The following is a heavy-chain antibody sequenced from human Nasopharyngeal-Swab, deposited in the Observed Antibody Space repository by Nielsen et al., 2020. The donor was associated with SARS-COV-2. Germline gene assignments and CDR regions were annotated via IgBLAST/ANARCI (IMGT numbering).Heavy chain of an antibody. V-gene: IGHV3-49*01. CDR3: ARSVGSYYGQGAFDI. D-gene: IGHD1-26*01. J-gene: IGHJ3*02. Sequence: GGSLRLSCTTSGFTFGDYGMSWFRQAPGKGLEWVGFIRSQIYGGAPEYAASVKGRFTISRDGAESIAYLQMNSLQIEDTAVYYCARSVGSYYGQGAFDIWGQGTMVTVSS. CDR2: IRSQIYGGAP. CDR1: GFTFGDYG.